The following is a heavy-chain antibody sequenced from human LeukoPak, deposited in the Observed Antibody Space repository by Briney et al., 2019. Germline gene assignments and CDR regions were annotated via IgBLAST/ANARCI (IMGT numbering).Heavy chain of an antibody. CDR3: ATYSSNAREFQY. CDR2: IRTDGSEK. D-gene: IGHD2-2*01. CDR1: GFTFTNYW. J-gene: IGHJ1*01. Sequence: GGSLRLSCAASGFTFTNYWMNWLRQAPGKGLEWVANIRTDGSEKYYVDSVKGRFTISRDNAKNSLYLQMNSLRAEDTAVYYCATYSSNAREFQYWGQGTLVTVSS. V-gene: IGHV3-7*01.